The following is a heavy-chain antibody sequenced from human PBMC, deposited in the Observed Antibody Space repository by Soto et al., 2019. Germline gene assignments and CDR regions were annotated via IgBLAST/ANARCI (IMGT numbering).Heavy chain of an antibody. Sequence: KASCRAIVCNSVSAVPLNNGQGLEWMGRIIPILGIANYAQKFQGRVTITADKSTSTAYMELSSLRSEDTAVYYCARDGGSVTPVRRYYYYYMDVWGKGTTVTVSS. J-gene: IGHJ6*03. V-gene: IGHV1-69*04. D-gene: IGHD4-4*01. CDR3: ARDGGSVTPVRRYYYYYMDV. CDR2: IIPILGIA. CDR1: CRAIVCNS.